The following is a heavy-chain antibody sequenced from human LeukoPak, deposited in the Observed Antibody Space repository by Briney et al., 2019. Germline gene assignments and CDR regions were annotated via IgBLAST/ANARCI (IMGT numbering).Heavy chain of an antibody. J-gene: IGHJ4*02. CDR2: IYYSGST. CDR3: ARVSGYDYYFDY. D-gene: IGHD5-12*01. V-gene: IGHV4-30-4*01. CDR1: GGSISSGDYY. Sequence: SETLSLTCTVSGGSISSGDYYWSWIRQPPGKGLEWIGYIYYSGSTYYNPSLKSRVTISVDTSKNQFSLKLSSVTAADTAVYYCARVSGYDYYFDYWGQGALVTVSS.